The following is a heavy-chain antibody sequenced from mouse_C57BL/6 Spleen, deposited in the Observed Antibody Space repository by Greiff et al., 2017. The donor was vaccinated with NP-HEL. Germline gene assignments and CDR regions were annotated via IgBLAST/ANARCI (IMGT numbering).Heavy chain of an antibody. D-gene: IGHD1-1*01. V-gene: IGHV1-5*01. CDR1: GYTFTSYW. CDR2: IYPGNSDT. Sequence: EVQLQQSGTVLARPGASVKMSCKTSGYTFTSYWMHWVKQRPGQGLEWIGAIYPGNSDTSYNQKFKGKAKLTAVTSASTAYMGLSSLTNEDSAVYYCTKAYYGSSYGGYAMDYWGQGTSVTVSS. CDR3: TKAYYGSSYGGYAMDY. J-gene: IGHJ4*01.